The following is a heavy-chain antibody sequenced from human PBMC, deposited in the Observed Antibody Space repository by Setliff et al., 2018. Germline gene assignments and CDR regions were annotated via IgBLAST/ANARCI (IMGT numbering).Heavy chain of an antibody. CDR2: TIPMFGTT. Sequence: SVKVSCKASGATFSSHGISWVRQAPGQGLEWMGGTIPMFGTTEYAQKFQGRLPIITDESTNTAFMQLSSLRSDDTAVYYCVREGVDRRSSTDYRYYMDVWGKGTTVTVSS. CDR1: GATFSSHG. V-gene: IGHV1-69*05. D-gene: IGHD6-6*01. J-gene: IGHJ6*03. CDR3: VREGVDRRSSTDYRYYMDV.